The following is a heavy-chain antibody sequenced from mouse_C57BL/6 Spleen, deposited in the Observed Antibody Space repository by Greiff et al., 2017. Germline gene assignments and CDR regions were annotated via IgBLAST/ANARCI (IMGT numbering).Heavy chain of an antibody. Sequence: VQLQQPGTELVKPGASVKLSCKASGYTFTSYWMHWVKQRPGQGLEWIGNINPSNGGTNYNEKFKSKATLTVDKSYSTAYMQLSSLTSEDSAVYYCARGGIYYGYDRLYYYAMDDWGQGTSVTVSS. CDR1: GYTFTSYW. J-gene: IGHJ4*01. CDR3: ARGGIYYGYDRLYYYAMDD. V-gene: IGHV1-53*01. D-gene: IGHD2-2*01. CDR2: INPSNGGT.